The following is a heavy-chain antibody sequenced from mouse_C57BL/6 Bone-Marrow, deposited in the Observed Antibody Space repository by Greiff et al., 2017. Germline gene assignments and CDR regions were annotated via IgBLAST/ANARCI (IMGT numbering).Heavy chain of an antibody. CDR2: INPNNGGT. J-gene: IGHJ2*01. CDR1: GYTFTDYN. V-gene: IGHV1-18*01. CDR3: AREGLRYYGSSYFDY. Sequence: VQLQQSGPELVKPGASVKIPCKASGYTFTDYNMDWVKQSHGKSLEWIGDINPNNGGTIYNQKFKGKATLTVDKSSSTAYMELRSLTSEDTAVYYCAREGLRYYGSSYFDYWGQGTTLTVSS. D-gene: IGHD1-1*01.